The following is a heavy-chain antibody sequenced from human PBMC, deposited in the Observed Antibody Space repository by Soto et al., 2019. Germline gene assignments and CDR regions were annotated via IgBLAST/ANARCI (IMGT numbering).Heavy chain of an antibody. CDR2: ITTSSRDM. J-gene: IGHJ4*02. V-gene: IGHV3-21*01. CDR3: TRDPAPDDR. CDR1: GFTFSSYN. Sequence: GGSLRLSCAASGFTFSSYNMNWVRQAPGKGLEWVSSITTSSRDMYYADSVKGRFTISRDNAKNSLVLQMNSLGAEDTAMYFCTRDPAPDDRWGQGTLVTVSS. D-gene: IGHD3-3*01.